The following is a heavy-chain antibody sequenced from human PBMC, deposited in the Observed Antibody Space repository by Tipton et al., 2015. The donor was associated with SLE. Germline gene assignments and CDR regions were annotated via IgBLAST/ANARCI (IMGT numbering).Heavy chain of an antibody. Sequence: SLRLSCAASGFTFSAYSMNWVRQAPGKGPEWVSSISYCSSYIYYADSVRGRFTISRDNAKNSLYLQMNSLRADDTAVYYCASEAMVPTTLDYWGQGTVVTVSS. CDR1: GFTFSAYS. D-gene: IGHD5-18*01. J-gene: IGHJ4*02. CDR2: ISYCSSYI. V-gene: IGHV3-21*01. CDR3: ASEAMVPTTLDY.